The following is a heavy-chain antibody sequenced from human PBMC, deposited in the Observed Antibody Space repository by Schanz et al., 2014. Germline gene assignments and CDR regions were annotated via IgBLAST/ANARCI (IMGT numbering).Heavy chain of an antibody. CDR1: GYPFTSDD. CDR3: ARVSMEFERGKSFYYYMDV. J-gene: IGHJ6*03. D-gene: IGHD3-10*01. CDR2: MNPNSGDT. V-gene: IGHV1-8*01. Sequence: VQLVPSGAEVKKPGASVKVSCRASGYPFTSDDITWVRQAPGQGLEWMGWMNPNSGDTGYPRKFQDRVTMTRNTSISTAYMELISLASEDTAVYYCARVSMEFERGKSFYYYMDVWGRGTTVTVSS.